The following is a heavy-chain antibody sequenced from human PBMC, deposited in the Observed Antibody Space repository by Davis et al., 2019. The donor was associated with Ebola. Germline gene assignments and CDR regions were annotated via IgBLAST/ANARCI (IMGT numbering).Heavy chain of an antibody. Sequence: SETLSLTCAVYGGSFSGYYWSWIRQPPGKGLEWIGEITHSGSTNYNPSLKSRVTISVDTSKNQFSLKLSSVTAADTAVYYCARGPYLEWLSIILYNWFDPWGQGTLVTVSS. CDR3: ARGPYLEWLSIILYNWFDP. CDR2: ITHSGST. D-gene: IGHD3-3*01. CDR1: GGSFSGYY. V-gene: IGHV4-34*01. J-gene: IGHJ5*02.